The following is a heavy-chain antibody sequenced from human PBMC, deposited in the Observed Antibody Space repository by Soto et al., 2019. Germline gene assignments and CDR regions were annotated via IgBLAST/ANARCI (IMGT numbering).Heavy chain of an antibody. V-gene: IGHV4-30-4*01. D-gene: IGHD5-18*01. CDR3: ARDGIQLWLSARHRFDT. CDR1: GGSISRGNYY. Sequence: LSLTCAVSGGSISRGNYYWSGIRRSPGEGLEWIGYIYSTGSSYYNPSLRSRVSMSVDTSKNQFSLNLSAVTAADTAVYFYARDGIQLWLSARHRFDTWGPGTMVTVSS. CDR2: IYSTGSS. J-gene: IGHJ5*02.